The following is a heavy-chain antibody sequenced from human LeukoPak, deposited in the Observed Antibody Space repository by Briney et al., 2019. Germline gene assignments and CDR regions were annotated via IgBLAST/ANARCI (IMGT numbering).Heavy chain of an antibody. V-gene: IGHV1-46*01. D-gene: IGHD5-24*01. CDR3: ARGRRHRDGYSSDAFDI. Sequence: GASVKVSCKASGYTFTSYYMHWVRQAPGQGLEWMGIINPSGGSASYAQKFQGRVTLTRDMSTSTVYMELSSLRSEDTAVYYCARGRRHRDGYSSDAFDIWGQGTMVTVSS. J-gene: IGHJ3*02. CDR1: GYTFTSYY. CDR2: INPSGGSA.